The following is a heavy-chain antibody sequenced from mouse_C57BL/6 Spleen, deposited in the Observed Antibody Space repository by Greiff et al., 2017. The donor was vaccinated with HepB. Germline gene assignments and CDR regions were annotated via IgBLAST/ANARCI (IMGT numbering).Heavy chain of an antibody. CDR3: ARDADWDWGWYFDV. J-gene: IGHJ1*03. V-gene: IGHV7-1*01. CDR2: SRNKANDYTT. Sequence: EVQGVESGGGLVQSGRSLRLSCATSGFTFSDFYMEWVRQAPGKGLEWIAASRNKANDYTTEYSASVKGRFIVSRDTSQSILYLQMNALRAEDTAIYYCARDADWDWGWYFDVWGTGTTVTVSS. D-gene: IGHD4-1*01. CDR1: GFTFSDFY.